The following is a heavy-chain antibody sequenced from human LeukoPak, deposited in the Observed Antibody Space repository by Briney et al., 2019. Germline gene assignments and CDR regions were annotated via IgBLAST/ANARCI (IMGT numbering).Heavy chain of an antibody. V-gene: IGHV3-21*01. Sequence: GGSLRLSCAASGFTFSSYSMNWVRQAPGKGLEWVSSISSSSSYIYYADSVKGRFTISRDNAKNSLHLQMNSLRAEDTAVYYCARGLQKNYYMDVWGKGTTVTVSS. CDR3: ARGLQKNYYMDV. D-gene: IGHD4-11*01. CDR2: ISSSSSYI. J-gene: IGHJ6*03. CDR1: GFTFSSYS.